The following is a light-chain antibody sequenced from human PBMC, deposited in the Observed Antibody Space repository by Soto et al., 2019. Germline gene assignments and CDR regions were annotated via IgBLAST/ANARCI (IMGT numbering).Light chain of an antibody. CDR2: KAS. J-gene: IGKJ1*01. Sequence: DIQMTQSPSTLSASVGDRVTITCRASQSISSWLAWYQQKPGKAPKLLIYKASSLKSGVPSRFSGSGSGTEITLTISSLQPDDFASYYCQQYNSYPGTFGQGTKVEIK. CDR3: QQYNSYPGT. CDR1: QSISSW. V-gene: IGKV1-5*03.